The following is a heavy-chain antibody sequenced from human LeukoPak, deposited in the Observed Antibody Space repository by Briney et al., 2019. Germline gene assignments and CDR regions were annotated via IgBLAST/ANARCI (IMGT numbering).Heavy chain of an antibody. V-gene: IGHV4-59*01. CDR3: ARVSYGDDAFDI. CDR1: GGSISSYY. J-gene: IGHJ3*02. D-gene: IGHD3-16*01. CDR2: IYYSGSV. Sequence: PSETLSLTCTVSGGSISSYYWGWIRQPPGKGLGWGVDIYYSGSVNYNPPLKSRVTISVYTSKSQFSLKLSAVTAADTAVYYCARVSYGDDAFDIWGQGTMVTVSS.